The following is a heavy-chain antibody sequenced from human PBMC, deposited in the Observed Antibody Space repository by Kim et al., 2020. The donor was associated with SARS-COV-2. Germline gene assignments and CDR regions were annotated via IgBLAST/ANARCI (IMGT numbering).Heavy chain of an antibody. J-gene: IGHJ4*02. CDR3: ARDHGDYSFDY. D-gene: IGHD4-17*01. CDR2: T. V-gene: IGHV1-46*01. Sequence: TSYAQKFQGRVTMTRDTSTSTVYMELSSLRSEDTAVYYCARDHGDYSFDYWGQGTLVTVSS.